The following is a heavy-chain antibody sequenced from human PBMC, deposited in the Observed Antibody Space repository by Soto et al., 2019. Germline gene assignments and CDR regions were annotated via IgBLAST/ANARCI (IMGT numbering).Heavy chain of an antibody. V-gene: IGHV1-18*01. J-gene: IGHJ5*01. Sequence: GASVKVSCKASGYTFTSYGISWVRQAPGQGLEWMGWISAYNGNTNYAQKLQGRVTMTTDTSTSTAYMELRSLRSDDTAVYYCAKDRLDRAPAGWVDCWGQGALVTVSS. CDR1: GYTFTSYG. D-gene: IGHD6-13*01. CDR3: AKDRLDRAPAGWVDC. CDR2: ISAYNGNT.